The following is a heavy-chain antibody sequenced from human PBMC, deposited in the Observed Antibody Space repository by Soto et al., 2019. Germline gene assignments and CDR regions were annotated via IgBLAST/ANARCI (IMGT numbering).Heavy chain of an antibody. J-gene: IGHJ6*02. CDR3: ARDHNIVVVPAAMLTPQSPLYGMDV. CDR2: INPNSGST. Sequence: ASVKVSCKASGYTFTGYYMHWVRQAPGQGHEWMEWINPNSGSTNYAQKFQHWVNMTRDTSISTAYMEQSRLRSDDTAVYYCARDHNIVVVPAAMLTPQSPLYGMDVWGQGTTVTVSS. V-gene: IGHV1-2*04. CDR1: GYTFTGYY. D-gene: IGHD2-2*01.